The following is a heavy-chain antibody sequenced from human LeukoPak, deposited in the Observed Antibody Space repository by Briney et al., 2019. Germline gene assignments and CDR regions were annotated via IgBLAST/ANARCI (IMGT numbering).Heavy chain of an antibody. V-gene: IGHV1-2*02. CDR3: ARVTYDSSGYYFGY. J-gene: IGHJ4*02. CDR1: GYTFTDYY. Sequence: ASVKVSCKASGYTFTDYYMHWLRQAPGQGLEWMGWINPNSGGTNHAQTFQGRVTLTRDTSISTAYMELSRLRSDDTAVYYCARVTYDSSGYYFGYWGQGTLVTVSS. CDR2: INPNSGGT. D-gene: IGHD3-22*01.